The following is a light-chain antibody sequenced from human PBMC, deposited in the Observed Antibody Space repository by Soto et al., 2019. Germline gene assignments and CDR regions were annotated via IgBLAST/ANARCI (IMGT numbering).Light chain of an antibody. V-gene: IGKV4-1*01. Sequence: DIVMTQSPDSLAXSXXXXXXXXXXXXQSVXXSSNNKNYLAWYQQKPGQPPKLLIYWASTRESGVPDRFSGSGSGTDFTLTISSLQAEDVAVYYCQQYYSTPVTFGQGTKLEIK. CDR2: WAS. J-gene: IGKJ2*01. CDR3: QQYYSTPVT. CDR1: QSVXXSSNNKNY.